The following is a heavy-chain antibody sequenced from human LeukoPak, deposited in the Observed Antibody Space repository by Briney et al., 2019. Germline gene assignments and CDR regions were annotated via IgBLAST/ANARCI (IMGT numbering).Heavy chain of an antibody. Sequence: GGSLRLSCAASGFTFSSYWMSWVRQAPGKGLEWVANIKQDGSEKYYVDSVKGRFTISRDNAKNSLYLQMNSLRTEDTALYYCAKGAYSSSWANWFDPWGQGTLVTVSS. D-gene: IGHD6-13*01. CDR3: AKGAYSSSWANWFDP. J-gene: IGHJ5*02. CDR1: GFTFSSYW. V-gene: IGHV3-7*03. CDR2: IKQDGSEK.